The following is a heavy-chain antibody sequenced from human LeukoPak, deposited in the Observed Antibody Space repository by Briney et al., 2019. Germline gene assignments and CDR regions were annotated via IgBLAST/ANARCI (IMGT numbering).Heavy chain of an antibody. CDR2: IYYSGST. Sequence: SETLSLTCTVSGGSISSYYWSWIRQPPGKGLEWIGYIYYSGSTNYNPSLKSRVTISVDTSKNQFSLKLASVTAADTAVYYCARGRAGGWADFDIWGQGTMVTVSS. CDR3: ARGRAGGWADFDI. J-gene: IGHJ3*02. CDR1: GGSISSYY. D-gene: IGHD6-19*01. V-gene: IGHV4-59*01.